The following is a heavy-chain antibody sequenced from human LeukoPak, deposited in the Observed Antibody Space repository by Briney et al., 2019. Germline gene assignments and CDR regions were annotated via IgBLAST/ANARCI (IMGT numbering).Heavy chain of an antibody. CDR2: IYYSGST. D-gene: IGHD6-6*01. Sequence: SEALSLTCTVSGGSISSSSYYWGWIRQPPGKGLEWIGGIYYSGSTYYNPSLKSRVTISVDTSKNQFSLKLSSVTAADTAVYYCARRDLYSSSTLFDYWGQGTLVTVSS. V-gene: IGHV4-39*01. J-gene: IGHJ4*02. CDR1: GGSISSSSYY. CDR3: ARRDLYSSSTLFDY.